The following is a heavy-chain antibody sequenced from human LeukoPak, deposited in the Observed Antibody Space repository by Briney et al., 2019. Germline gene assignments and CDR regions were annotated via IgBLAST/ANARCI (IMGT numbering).Heavy chain of an antibody. CDR2: IYYSGST. D-gene: IGHD3-10*01. J-gene: IGHJ5*02. CDR3: ARERRSDYGSGSYYRTNWFDP. V-gene: IGHV4-59*06. Sequence: PSETLSLTCDVSGGSITPYYWNWIRQTPGKGLEWIGYIYYSGSTYYNPSLKSRVTISVDTSKNQFSLKLSSVTAADTAVYYCARERRSDYGSGSYYRTNWFDPWGQGTLVTVSS. CDR1: GGSITPYY.